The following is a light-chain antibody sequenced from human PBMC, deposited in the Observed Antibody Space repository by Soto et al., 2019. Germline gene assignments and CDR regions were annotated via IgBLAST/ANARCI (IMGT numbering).Light chain of an antibody. CDR2: EDN. J-gene: IGLJ2*01. CDR1: SGSIASNY. V-gene: IGLV6-57*04. CDR3: QSYDSSNVV. Sequence: NFMLTQPHSVSESPGKTVTISCTRSSGSIASNYVQLYQQRPGSAPTTVIDEDNQRPSGVPDRFSGSIDSSSNSASLTISGLKTEDEADYYCQSYDSSNVVFGGGTKLTVL.